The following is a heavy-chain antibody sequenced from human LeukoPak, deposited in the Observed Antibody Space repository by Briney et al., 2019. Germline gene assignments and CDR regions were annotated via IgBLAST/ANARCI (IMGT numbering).Heavy chain of an antibody. V-gene: IGHV4-59*12. D-gene: IGHD6-13*01. CDR1: GGSISIYY. CDR3: AGAAAGTRYYFDY. Sequence: SETLSLTCTVSGGSISIYYWNWIRQPPGKGLEWIGSIYHSGSTTYNPSLKSRVTISVDTSKNQFSLKLSSVTAADTAVYYCAGAAAGTRYYFDYWGQGTLVTVSS. CDR2: IYHSGST. J-gene: IGHJ4*02.